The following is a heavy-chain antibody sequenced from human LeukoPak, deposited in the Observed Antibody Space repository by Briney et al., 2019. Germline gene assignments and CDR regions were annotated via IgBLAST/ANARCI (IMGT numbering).Heavy chain of an antibody. J-gene: IGHJ6*02. Sequence: ASLKVSCTASGYTLTGYYIHRVRQAPGQRLEGMGWINPNSAGINYAQKFQGRVTMTRDTSISTAYMELCRLRSDDTAVYYCARDISPTLRLGGDYYYYGMDVWGQGTTVTVSS. CDR3: ARDISPTLRLGGDYYYYGMDV. CDR2: INPNSAGI. D-gene: IGHD3-16*01. CDR1: GYTLTGYY. V-gene: IGHV1-2*02.